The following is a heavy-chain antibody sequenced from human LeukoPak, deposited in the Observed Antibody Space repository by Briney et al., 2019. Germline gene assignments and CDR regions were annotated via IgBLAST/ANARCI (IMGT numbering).Heavy chain of an antibody. CDR3: VRWRWRQSEFDY. D-gene: IGHD5-24*01. CDR2: IKGDGSET. Sequence: GGSLRLSCAASGFSFSTYWMSWVRQAPRKGLEWVASIKGDGSETFYVDSVKGRFTISRDNSQNSLFLQMNGPRAEDTATYYCVRWRWRQSEFDYWGQGTLVTVSS. V-gene: IGHV3-7*01. J-gene: IGHJ4*02. CDR1: GFSFSTYW.